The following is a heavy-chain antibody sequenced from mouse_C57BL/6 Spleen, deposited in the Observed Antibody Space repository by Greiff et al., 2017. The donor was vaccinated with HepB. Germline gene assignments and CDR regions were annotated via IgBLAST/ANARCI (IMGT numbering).Heavy chain of an antibody. CDR1: GYAFSSYW. V-gene: IGHV1-80*01. D-gene: IGHD1-1*01. CDR3: ARHSTTVVATRYFDV. CDR2: IYPGDGDT. Sequence: VQLKESGAELVKPGASVKISCKASGYAFSSYWMNWVKQRPGKGLEWIGQIYPGDGDTNYNGKFKGKATLTADKSSSTAYMQLSSLTSEDSAVYFCARHSTTVVATRYFDVWGTGTTVTVAS. J-gene: IGHJ1*03.